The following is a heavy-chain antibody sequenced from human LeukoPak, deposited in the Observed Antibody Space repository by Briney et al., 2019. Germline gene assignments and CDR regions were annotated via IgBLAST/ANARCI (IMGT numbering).Heavy chain of an antibody. J-gene: IGHJ3*02. Sequence: GGSLRLSCAASGFTFSSYAMSWVRQAPGKGLEWVSTMTGSGGSTYYGDSVKGRFTISRDNSKNTVYLQMNILRAEDTALYYCAKDRSPYYTNYYDSSGTDAFDIWGQGTMATVSS. V-gene: IGHV3-23*01. D-gene: IGHD3-22*01. CDR1: GFTFSSYA. CDR2: MTGSGGST. CDR3: AKDRSPYYTNYYDSSGTDAFDI.